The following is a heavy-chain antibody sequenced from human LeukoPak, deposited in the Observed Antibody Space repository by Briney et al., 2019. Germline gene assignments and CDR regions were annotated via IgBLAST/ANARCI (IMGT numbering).Heavy chain of an antibody. Sequence: KASETLSLTCTVSGGSISSSSYYWGWIRQPPGKGLEWIGSIYYSGSTYYNPSLRSRVTISVDPSKNQFSLKLSSVTAADTAVYYCASQRGYSYGYYYYYYMDVWGKGTTVTVSS. CDR3: ASQRGYSYGYYYYYYMDV. J-gene: IGHJ6*03. V-gene: IGHV4-39*07. CDR2: IYYSGST. CDR1: GGSISSSSYY. D-gene: IGHD5-18*01.